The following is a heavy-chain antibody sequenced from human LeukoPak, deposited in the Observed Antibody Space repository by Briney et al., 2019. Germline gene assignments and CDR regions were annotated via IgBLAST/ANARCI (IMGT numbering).Heavy chain of an antibody. CDR1: GFTFGDYV. Sequence: GGSLRLSCTTCGFTFGDYVMSWVRQAPGKGLEWVGFIRSKPYGGTTEYAASVKGRFTISRDDSKSIAYLQMNSLKTEDTAVYYCTSGSASGTGSGYWGQGTLVTVSS. CDR3: TSGSASGTGSGY. J-gene: IGHJ4*02. V-gene: IGHV3-49*04. CDR2: IRSKPYGGTT. D-gene: IGHD6-13*01.